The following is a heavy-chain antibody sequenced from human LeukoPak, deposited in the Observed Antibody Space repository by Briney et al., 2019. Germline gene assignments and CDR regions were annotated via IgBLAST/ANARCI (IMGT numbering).Heavy chain of an antibody. D-gene: IGHD3-9*01. CDR3: AKEEGRLTGSLFRY. CDR2: ISYDGSNK. Sequence: GRSLRLSCAASGFTFSSYGMHWVRQAPGKGLEWVAVISYDGSNKYYADSVKGRFTISRDNSKNTLYLQMNSLRAEDTAVYYCAKEEGRLTGSLFRYWGQGTLATVSS. V-gene: IGHV3-30*18. J-gene: IGHJ4*02. CDR1: GFTFSSYG.